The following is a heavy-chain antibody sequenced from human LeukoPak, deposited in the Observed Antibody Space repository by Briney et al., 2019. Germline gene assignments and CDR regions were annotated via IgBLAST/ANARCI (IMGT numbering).Heavy chain of an antibody. V-gene: IGHV1-69*01. D-gene: IGHD5-12*01. CDR3: ARLGSGYDPGDF. Sequence: SVKVSCMASGGTFSTLDISWVRQAPGHGLEWVGGIIPIFGPANNAQKFQDRVTIIADESTTTAYMELSSLRSEDTAVYYCARLGSGYDPGDFWGQGTLVTVST. CDR1: GGTFSTLD. J-gene: IGHJ4*02. CDR2: IIPIFGPA.